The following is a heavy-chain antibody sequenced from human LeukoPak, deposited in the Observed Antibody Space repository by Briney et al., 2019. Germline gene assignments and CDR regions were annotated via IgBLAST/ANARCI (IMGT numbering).Heavy chain of an antibody. Sequence: GTSLRLSCAASGFIFSDYAMHWVRQAPGKGLEWVAQIWFDGSKKNYADSVKGRFTISREQSKNTVSLQMNSLRAEDTALYYCAKDGQSYAPYAMDVWGQGTTVTVSS. CDR2: IWFDGSKK. D-gene: IGHD5-18*01. CDR3: AKDGQSYAPYAMDV. CDR1: GFIFSDYA. J-gene: IGHJ6*02. V-gene: IGHV3-30*18.